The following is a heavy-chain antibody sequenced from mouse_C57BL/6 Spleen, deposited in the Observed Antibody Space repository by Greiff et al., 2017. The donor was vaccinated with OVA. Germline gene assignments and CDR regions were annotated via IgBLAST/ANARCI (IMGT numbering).Heavy chain of an antibody. V-gene: IGHV1-54*01. CDR2: INPGSGGT. J-gene: IGHJ2*01. CDR3: ARSRFITTVGTGTLDY. Sequence: QVQLQQSGAELVRPGTSVKVSCKASGYAFTNYLIEWVKQRPGQGLEWIGVINPGSGGTNYNEKFKGKATLTADKSSSTAYMQLSSLTSEDSAVYFCARSRFITTVGTGTLDYWGQGTTLTVSS. D-gene: IGHD1-1*01. CDR1: GYAFTNYL.